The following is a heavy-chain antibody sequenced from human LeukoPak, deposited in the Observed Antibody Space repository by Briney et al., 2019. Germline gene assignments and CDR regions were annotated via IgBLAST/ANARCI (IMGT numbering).Heavy chain of an antibody. V-gene: IGHV4-39*07. J-gene: IGHJ5*02. CDR1: GGSISSSSYY. CDR3: ARDTLLGDYH. Sequence: SETLSLTCTVSGGSISSSSYYWGWIRQPPGKGLEWIGSIYYSGSTYYNPSLKSRVTISVDTSKNQFSLKLSSVTAADTAIYYCARDTLLGDYHWGQGTLVTVSS. CDR2: IYYSGST. D-gene: IGHD2-15*01.